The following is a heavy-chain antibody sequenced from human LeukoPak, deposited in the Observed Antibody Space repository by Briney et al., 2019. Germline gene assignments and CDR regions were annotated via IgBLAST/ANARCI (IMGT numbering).Heavy chain of an antibody. CDR1: GNEFIRHT. CDR2: VRSNGDYI. V-gene: IGHV3-21*01. D-gene: IGHD6-13*01. Sequence: GGPLRLSCAGSGNEFIRHTMNWVRRASGKGLEWISSVRSNGDYIYYADSVKGRFSISRDNARTSVYLQMNSLRVEDTAIYYCAREYDSRARFDSWGQGTLVTVSS. J-gene: IGHJ4*02. CDR3: AREYDSRARFDS.